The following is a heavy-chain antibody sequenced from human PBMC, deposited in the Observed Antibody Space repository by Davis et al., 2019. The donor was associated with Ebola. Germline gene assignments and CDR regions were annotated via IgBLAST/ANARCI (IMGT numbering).Heavy chain of an antibody. J-gene: IGHJ4*02. V-gene: IGHV3-11*04. CDR3: AKVEVVPAAMKSLYYFDY. CDR1: GFPFSDNY. Sequence: GESLKTPCAASGFPFSDNYMTWIPQAPGKGLEWVAYISYSGATIYYADSVKGRFTISRDNAKNSLYLQMNSLRAEDTAVYYCAKVEVVPAAMKSLYYFDYWGQGTLVTVSS. D-gene: IGHD2-2*01. CDR2: ISYSGATI.